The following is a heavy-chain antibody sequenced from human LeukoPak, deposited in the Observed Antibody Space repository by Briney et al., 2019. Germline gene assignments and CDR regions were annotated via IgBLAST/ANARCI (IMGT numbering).Heavy chain of an antibody. J-gene: IGHJ4*02. D-gene: IGHD3-22*01. V-gene: IGHV3-30*03. CDR3: ARDRINMMVMGHDSGLDC. CDR2: VSYDGGHK. Sequence: PGGSLRLSCVGSGFSLSDYGIHWVRQAPGKGQEWVAVVSYDGGHKYYADSVKGRFTISRDTSSDTVSLQMNSLRVEDTALYYCARDRINMMVMGHDSGLDCWGQGTLVTVSS. CDR1: GFSLSDYG.